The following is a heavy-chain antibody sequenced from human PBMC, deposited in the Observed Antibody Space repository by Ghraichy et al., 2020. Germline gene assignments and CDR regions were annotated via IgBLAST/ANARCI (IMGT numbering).Heavy chain of an antibody. CDR2: TSYDGSSK. CDR1: GFTFSRYG. D-gene: IGHD3-22*01. V-gene: IGHV3-30*18. CDR3: AKEREISGYYSSRGDYYGMDV. Sequence: GGSLRLSCAVSGFTFSRYGMHWVRQAPGKGLEWVAVTSYDGSSKNFADSVQGRFTISRDNSKNTLYLQMNSLRAEDTAVYYCAKEREISGYYSSRGDYYGMDVLGQGTTVTVSS. J-gene: IGHJ6*02.